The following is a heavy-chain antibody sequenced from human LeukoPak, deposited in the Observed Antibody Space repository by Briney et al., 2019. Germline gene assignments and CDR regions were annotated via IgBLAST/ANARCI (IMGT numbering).Heavy chain of an antibody. D-gene: IGHD3-22*01. Sequence: ASVKVSCKASGYTFTSYGISWVRQAPGQGLEWMGWISAYNGNTNYAQKLKGRVTMTTDTSTSTAYMELRSLRSDDTAVYYCARDRYYYDSSGADNFDYWGQGTLVTVSS. CDR1: GYTFTSYG. CDR3: ARDRYYYDSSGADNFDY. CDR2: ISAYNGNT. V-gene: IGHV1-18*01. J-gene: IGHJ4*02.